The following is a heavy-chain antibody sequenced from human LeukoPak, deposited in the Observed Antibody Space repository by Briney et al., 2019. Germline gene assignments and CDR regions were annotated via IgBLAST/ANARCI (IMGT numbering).Heavy chain of an antibody. J-gene: IGHJ6*03. CDR3: ARGGYDYYPVYYYYYMDV. V-gene: IGHV3-7*01. Sequence: PGGSLRLSCAASGFTLSSYWMSWVRQAPGKGLEWVANIKQDGSEKYYVDSVKGRFTISRDNGKNSLYLQMNSLRAEDTAVYYCARGGYDYYPVYYYYYMDVWGKGTTVTISS. CDR2: IKQDGSEK. D-gene: IGHD5-12*01. CDR1: GFTLSSYW.